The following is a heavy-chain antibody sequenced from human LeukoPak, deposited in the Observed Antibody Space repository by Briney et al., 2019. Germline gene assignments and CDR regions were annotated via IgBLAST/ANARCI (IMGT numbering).Heavy chain of an antibody. V-gene: IGHV3-23*01. Sequence: PGGSLRLSCAASGFTFSSYAMSWVRQAPGKGLEWVSAISGSGGSTYYADSVKGRFTISRDNSKNTLYLQMNSLRGEDTALYYCAKDKIWGEDYFDYWGQGILVTVSS. CDR3: AKDKIWGEDYFDY. CDR2: ISGSGGST. J-gene: IGHJ4*02. D-gene: IGHD3-16*01. CDR1: GFTFSSYA.